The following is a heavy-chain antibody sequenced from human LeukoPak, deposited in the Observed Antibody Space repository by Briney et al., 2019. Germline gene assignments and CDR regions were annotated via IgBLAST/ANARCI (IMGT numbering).Heavy chain of an antibody. D-gene: IGHD3-10*01. CDR3: ARDYYGSGSPLDY. CDR1: GGTFSSYA. V-gene: IGHV1-69*04. J-gene: IGHJ4*02. CDR2: IIPILGIA. Sequence: SVKVSFKASGGTFSSYAISWVRQAPGQGLEWMGRIIPILGIANYAQKFQGRVTITADKSTSTAYMELSSLRSEDTAVYYCARDYYGSGSPLDYWGQGTLVTVSS.